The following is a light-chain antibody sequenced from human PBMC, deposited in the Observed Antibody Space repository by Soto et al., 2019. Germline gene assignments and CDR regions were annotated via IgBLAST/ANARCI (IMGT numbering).Light chain of an antibody. CDR2: ATS. Sequence: DVQMTQSPSSLSAFVGDRVTITCRASQGIAPYLAWFQQKPGKVPKLLIYATSTLQSGVPSRISGSGSGTDFTLTINSLQPEDGGTYYCQKYNSAPLTFGGGTKVESK. V-gene: IGKV1-27*01. J-gene: IGKJ4*01. CDR1: QGIAPY. CDR3: QKYNSAPLT.